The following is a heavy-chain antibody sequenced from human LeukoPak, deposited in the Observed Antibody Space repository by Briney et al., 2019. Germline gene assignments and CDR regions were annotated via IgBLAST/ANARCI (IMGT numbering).Heavy chain of an antibody. CDR1: GFSFSDYD. Sequence: GGSLRLSCAASGFSFSDYDIHWVRLAPGKGLEWVTFIRYDGSNTYAESVMGRFTISRYNSKNTLYLQLNSLSADDTAVYYCARNSGWYGVSWGQGTLVTVSS. CDR2: IRYDGSNT. V-gene: IGHV3-30*02. CDR3: ARNSGWYGVS. D-gene: IGHD6-19*01. J-gene: IGHJ4*02.